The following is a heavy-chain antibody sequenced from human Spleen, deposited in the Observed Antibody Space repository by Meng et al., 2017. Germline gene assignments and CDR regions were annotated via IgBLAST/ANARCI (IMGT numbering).Heavy chain of an antibody. Sequence: GGSLRLSCAASGFTVSSNYVSWVRQAPGKGLEWVSVIYSGGSTYYADSVKGRFTISRDNSKNTLYLQMNSLRAEDTAVYYCARQSIAAAGYYYYYGMDVWGQGTTVTVSS. J-gene: IGHJ6*02. CDR3: ARQSIAAAGYYYYYGMDV. V-gene: IGHV3-53*05. CDR1: GFTVSSNY. CDR2: IYSGGST. D-gene: IGHD6-13*01.